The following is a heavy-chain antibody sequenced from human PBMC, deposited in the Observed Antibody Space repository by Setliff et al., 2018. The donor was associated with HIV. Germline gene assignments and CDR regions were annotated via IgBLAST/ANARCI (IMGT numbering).Heavy chain of an antibody. J-gene: IGHJ4*02. V-gene: IGHV4-34*12. CDR3: ARNRVPSSL. CDR2: IIPSGST. Sequence: ASETLSLTCAVYGGSFSGYYWSWIRQPPGKGLKWIGEIIPSGSTNYNLSLKSRVTISVDTSKNHFSLKLSSVTAADTAVYYCARNRVPSSLWGQGTLVTVSS. CDR1: GGSFSGYY. D-gene: IGHD3-10*01.